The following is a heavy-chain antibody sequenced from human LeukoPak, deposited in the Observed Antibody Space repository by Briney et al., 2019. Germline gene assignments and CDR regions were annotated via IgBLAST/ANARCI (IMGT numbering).Heavy chain of an antibody. CDR2: IKQDGSEK. CDR1: GFTFSSYW. CDR3: ARSDYDFWSGYSGQYYYYYMDV. V-gene: IGHV3-7*01. J-gene: IGHJ6*03. Sequence: TGGSLRLSCAASGFTFSSYWMSWVRQAPGKGLEWVANIKQDGSEKYYVDSVKGRFTISRDNAKNSLYLQMNSLRAEDTAVYYCARSDYDFWSGYSGQYYYYYMDVWGKGTTVTVSS. D-gene: IGHD3-3*01.